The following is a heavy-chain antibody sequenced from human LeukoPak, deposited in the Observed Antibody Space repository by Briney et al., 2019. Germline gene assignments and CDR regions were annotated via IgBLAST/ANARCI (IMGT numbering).Heavy chain of an antibody. CDR3: AKDLSSGWYG. Sequence: PGGSLGLSCAASGFTFSSYWMSWVRQAPGKGLEWVANIKQDGSEKYYVDSVKGRFTISRDNAKNSLYLQMNSLRAEDTALYYCAKDLSSGWYGWGQGTLVTVSS. D-gene: IGHD6-19*01. J-gene: IGHJ4*02. CDR2: IKQDGSEK. V-gene: IGHV3-7*03. CDR1: GFTFSSYW.